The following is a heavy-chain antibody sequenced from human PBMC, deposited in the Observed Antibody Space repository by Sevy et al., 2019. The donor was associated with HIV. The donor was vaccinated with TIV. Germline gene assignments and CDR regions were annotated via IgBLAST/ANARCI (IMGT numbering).Heavy chain of an antibody. CDR2: ISGSGTRT. Sequence: GGSLRLSCAVSGFSFDSYGMTWVRQAPGKGLEWVSGISGSGTRTYYADSVKGRFSISRDNSKNRLYLQMNSLRSEDPALFYSGKGGGGHYDPDEIGYYFYYYNMDVWGKGTTVTVSS. J-gene: IGHJ6*03. V-gene: IGHV3-23*01. CDR1: GFSFDSYG. CDR3: GKGGGGHYDPDEIGYYFYYYNMDV. D-gene: IGHD3-22*01.